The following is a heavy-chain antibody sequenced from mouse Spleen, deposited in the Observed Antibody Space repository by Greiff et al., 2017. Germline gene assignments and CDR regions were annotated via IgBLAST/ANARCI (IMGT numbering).Heavy chain of an antibody. J-gene: IGHJ4*01. CDR3: AKTLDGYPWRYLGQAMDY. V-gene: IGHV2-3*01. D-gene: IGHD2-3*01. CDR2: IWGGGST. Sequence: QVQLQQPGPGLVAPSQSLSISCTVSGFSLTSYGVTWVRQPPGKGLEWLGVIWGGGSTNYDSALISRLSISKVNSKSQVCLRLNSLLTHYTATYYWAKTLDGYPWRYLGQAMDYWGQGTTVTV. CDR1: GFSLTSYG.